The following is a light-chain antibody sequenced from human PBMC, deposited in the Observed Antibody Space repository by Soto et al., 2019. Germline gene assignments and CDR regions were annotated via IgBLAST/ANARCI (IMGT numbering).Light chain of an antibody. CDR3: QQYNSYSALT. V-gene: IGKV1-5*01. CDR2: AAS. Sequence: DIQMTQSPSSLSASVGDRVTITCRASQSISRFLNWYQQKPGKAPKLLIYAASSLQSGVPSRFSGSGFGTDFTLTISSLQPDDFANFYCQQYNSYSALTFGGGTKVDNK. CDR1: QSISRF. J-gene: IGKJ4*01.